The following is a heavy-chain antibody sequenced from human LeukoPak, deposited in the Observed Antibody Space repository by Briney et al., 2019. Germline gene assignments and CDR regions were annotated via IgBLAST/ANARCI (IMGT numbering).Heavy chain of an antibody. Sequence: SETLSLTCTVSGDSISSYYWSWIRQPAGKGLEWIGRIYTSGNTNYNPSLKSRVTISVDTSKNQFSLKLSSVTAADTAVYYCARVGWLQSPYFDYWGQGTLVTVSS. D-gene: IGHD5-24*01. CDR2: IYTSGNT. CDR1: GDSISSYY. V-gene: IGHV4-4*07. CDR3: ARVGWLQSPYFDY. J-gene: IGHJ4*02.